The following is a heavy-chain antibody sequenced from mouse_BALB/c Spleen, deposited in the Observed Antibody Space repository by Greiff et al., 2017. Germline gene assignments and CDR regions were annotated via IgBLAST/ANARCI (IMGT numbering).Heavy chain of an antibody. CDR2: IYPGGGYT. J-gene: IGHJ3*01. D-gene: IGHD3-2*01. CDR3: AYRQGFAY. CDR1: GFTFPTYW. Sequence: QVPLQQSGAALVRPGTSVKLSCTASGFTFPTYWLAWVKQRPGHGLAWIGDIYPGGGYTNYHEKFKGKATLTADTSSSTAYLQLSSLTSEDSAVYNCAYRQGFAYWGQGTLVTVSA. V-gene: IGHV1-63*02.